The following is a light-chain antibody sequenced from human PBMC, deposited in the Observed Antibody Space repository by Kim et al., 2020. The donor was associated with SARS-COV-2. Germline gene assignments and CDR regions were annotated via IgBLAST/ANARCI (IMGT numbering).Light chain of an antibody. CDR1: QTVLYNSNNKNK. V-gene: IGKV4-1*01. CDR3: EQYYSTPPS. Sequence: RATLNGKSRQTVLYNSNNKNKLAWYQQKPGQAPKLLINWASILGSRVADRFRGSGSETDFTLTTSSLQAEDVSVYYREQYYSTPPSFGEGTKLEI. CDR2: WAS. J-gene: IGKJ2*03.